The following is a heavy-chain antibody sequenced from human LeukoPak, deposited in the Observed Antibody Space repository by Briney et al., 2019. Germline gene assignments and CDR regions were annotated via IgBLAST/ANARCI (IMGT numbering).Heavy chain of an antibody. D-gene: IGHD3-22*01. J-gene: IGHJ4*02. CDR2: MIPIFGTA. CDR3: ARALYYYDSSGSPGGY. V-gene: IGHV1-69*13. CDR1: GGTFSSYA. Sequence: SVKVSCKASGGTFSSYAISWVRQAPGQGLEWMGGMIPIFGTAKYAQKFQGRVTNTADESTSTAYMELSSLRSEDTAVYYCARALYYYDSSGSPGGYWGQGTLVTVSS.